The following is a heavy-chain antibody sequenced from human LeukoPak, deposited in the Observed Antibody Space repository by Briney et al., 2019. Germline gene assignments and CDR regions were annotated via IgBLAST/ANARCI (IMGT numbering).Heavy chain of an antibody. V-gene: IGHV3-23*01. CDR2: FSGSGGNT. CDR3: AKEGPGNYYSAYFDS. D-gene: IGHD1-26*01. CDR1: GFTFSSYA. Sequence: GGSLRLSCAASGFTFSSYAMSWVRQAPGKGLEWVSTFSGSGGNTYYADSVKGRFTISRDNSRNTLSLQMNGLRPEDTAVYYCAKEGPGNYYSAYFDSWGQGTLVTVSS. J-gene: IGHJ4*02.